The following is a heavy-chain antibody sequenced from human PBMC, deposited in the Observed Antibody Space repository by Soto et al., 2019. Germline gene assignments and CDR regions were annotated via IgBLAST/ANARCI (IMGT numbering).Heavy chain of an antibody. CDR3: ARQFCTGDCYSDYYYGMDV. CDR2: IYAADSDT. V-gene: IGHV5-51*01. D-gene: IGHD2-21*02. Sequence: PGESLKISCKGSGYRFTSSWIGWVRQVPGKGLEWMGIIYAADSDTRYSPSFQGQVTISVDNSISTAYLQWSSLKASDTAMYYCARQFCTGDCYSDYYYGMDVWGQGTTVTVSS. CDR1: GYRFTSSW. J-gene: IGHJ6*02.